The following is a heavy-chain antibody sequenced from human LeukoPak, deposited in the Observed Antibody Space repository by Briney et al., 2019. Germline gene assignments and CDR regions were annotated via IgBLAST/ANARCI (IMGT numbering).Heavy chain of an antibody. CDR3: ARGGLSGSYRWTFDY. J-gene: IGHJ4*02. V-gene: IGHV1-18*01. CDR2: ISAYNGNT. D-gene: IGHD1-26*01. Sequence: ASVKVSCKASGYTFTSYGISWVRQAPGQGLEWMGWISAYNGNTNYAQKLQGRVTMTTDTSTSTAYMGLRSLRSDDTAVYYCARGGLSGSYRWTFDYWGQGTLVTVSS. CDR1: GYTFTSYG.